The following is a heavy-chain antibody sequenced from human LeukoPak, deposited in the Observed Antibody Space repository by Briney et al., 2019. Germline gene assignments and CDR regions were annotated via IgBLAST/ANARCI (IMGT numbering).Heavy chain of an antibody. V-gene: IGHV4-39*07. J-gene: IGHJ4*02. CDR2: INHSGST. CDR3: ARGDTYYFLY. CDR1: GGSISSGSYY. Sequence: PSQTLSLTCTVSGGSISSGSYYWSWIRQPPGKGLEWIGEINHSGSTNYNPSLKSRVTISVDTSKNQFSLKLSSVTAADTAVYYCARGDTYYFLYWGQGTLVTVSS. D-gene: IGHD3-10*01.